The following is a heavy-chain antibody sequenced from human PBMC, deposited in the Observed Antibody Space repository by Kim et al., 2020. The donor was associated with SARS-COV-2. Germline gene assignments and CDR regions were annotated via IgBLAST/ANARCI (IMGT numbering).Heavy chain of an antibody. CDR1: GYTLTELS. CDR2: FDPEDGET. Sequence: ASVKVSCKVSGYTLTELSMHWVRQAPGKGLEWMGGFDPEDGETIYAQKFQGRVTMTEDTSTDTAYMELSSLRSEDTAVYYCATGVAVAGTPEAYYYYYGMDVWGPRDHGNRLL. D-gene: IGHD6-19*01. CDR3: ATGVAVAGTPEAYYYYYGMDV. V-gene: IGHV1-24*01. J-gene: IGHJ6*01.